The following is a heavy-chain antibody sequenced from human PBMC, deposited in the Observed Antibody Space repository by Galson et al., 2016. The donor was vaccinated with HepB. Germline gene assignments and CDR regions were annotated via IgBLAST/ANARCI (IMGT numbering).Heavy chain of an antibody. Sequence: CAISGDSVSSNSVAWDWIRQSPSRGLEWLGRTYYRSMWHHDYSLSVKSRMTINADTSANQFSLQLNSVTPDDTAMYYCAREGSVRYCTTTACYGELDYWGQGTLVTVSS. CDR3: AREGSVRYCTTTACYGELDY. CDR2: TYYRSMWHH. J-gene: IGHJ4*02. CDR1: GDSVSSNSVA. D-gene: IGHD2-2*01. V-gene: IGHV6-1*01.